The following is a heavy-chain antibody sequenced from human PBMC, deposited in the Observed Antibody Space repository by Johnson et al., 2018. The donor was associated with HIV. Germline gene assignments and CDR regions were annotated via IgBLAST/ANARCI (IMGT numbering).Heavy chain of an antibody. Sequence: VQLVESGGGVVRPGGSLRLACAASGFTFDDYGMSWVRQAPGKGLEWVSGINWNGGSQGDGASVTGRFTISRDNAKNSRYMQMIMLRAEETALYYCARGVVGAGDDAFDIWGQGTMATVSS. CDR2: INWNGGSQ. CDR1: GFTFDDYG. CDR3: ARGVVGAGDDAFDI. V-gene: IGHV3-20*04. J-gene: IGHJ3*02. D-gene: IGHD2-15*01.